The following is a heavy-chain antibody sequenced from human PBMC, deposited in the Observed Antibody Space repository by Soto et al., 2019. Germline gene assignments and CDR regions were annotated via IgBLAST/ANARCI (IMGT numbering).Heavy chain of an antibody. CDR2: IYYSGST. V-gene: IGHV4-30-4*01. Sequence: SETLSLTCTVSGGSISSADYYWSWIRQPPGKGLEWIGYIYYSGSTYYNPSLKSRVTISIDTSKNQFSLKLSSVTAADTAVYYCARLCTTSCYGRFDPWGQGTLVTSPQ. D-gene: IGHD2-2*01. CDR3: ARLCTTSCYGRFDP. CDR1: GGSISSADYY. J-gene: IGHJ5*02.